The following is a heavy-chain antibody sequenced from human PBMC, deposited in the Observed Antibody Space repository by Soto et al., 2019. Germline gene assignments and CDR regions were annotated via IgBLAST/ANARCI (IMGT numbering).Heavy chain of an antibody. J-gene: IGHJ4*02. V-gene: IGHV3-23*01. D-gene: IGHD4-17*01. CDR1: GFTFSNYA. CDR3: VKGSGTVTLNFFNY. CDR2: ICSSGDST. Sequence: GGSLRLSCAASGFTFSNYAMHWVRQAPGKGLEWVSVICSSGDSTYYADSVKGRFTISRDNSKSTLYLQMNSLRAEDTAVYYCVKGSGTVTLNFFNYWGQGTLVTVSS.